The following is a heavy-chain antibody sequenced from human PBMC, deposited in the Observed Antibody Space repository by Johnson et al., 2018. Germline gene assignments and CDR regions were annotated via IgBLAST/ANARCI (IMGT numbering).Heavy chain of an antibody. D-gene: IGHD1-1*01. Sequence: QVQLQQWGAGLLKPSETLSLTCAVYGGSFSGYYWSWIRQPPGKGLEWIGEIQHSGSTNYNPSPQSRVTISVHTSKNQFSLGLSSVTAADTAVYYCATRRPNSYYHDMDVWGKGTTVTVSS. CDR3: ATRRPNSYYHDMDV. J-gene: IGHJ6*03. CDR2: IQHSGST. CDR1: GGSFSGYY. V-gene: IGHV4-34*01.